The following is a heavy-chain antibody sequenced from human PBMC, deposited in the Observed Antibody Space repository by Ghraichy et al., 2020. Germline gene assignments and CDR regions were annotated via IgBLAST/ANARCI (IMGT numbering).Heavy chain of an antibody. D-gene: IGHD5-12*01. Sequence: VKVSCKASGYTFTSYGISWVRQAPGQGLEWMGWISAYNGNTNYAQKLQGRVTMTTDTSTSTAYIELRSLRSDDTAVYYCARDLDGYSGYEPGGGDAFDIWGQGTMVTVSS. V-gene: IGHV1-18*04. CDR1: GYTFTSYG. CDR3: ARDLDGYSGYEPGGGDAFDI. CDR2: ISAYNGNT. J-gene: IGHJ3*02.